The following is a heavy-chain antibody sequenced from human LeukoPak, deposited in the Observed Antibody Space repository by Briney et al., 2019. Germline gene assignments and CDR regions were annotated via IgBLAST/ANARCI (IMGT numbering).Heavy chain of an antibody. J-gene: IGHJ4*02. CDR2: ISSSGSTI. CDR1: GFNFNNYA. V-gene: IGHV3-48*03. Sequence: PGGSLRLSCAAPGFNFNNYAMSWVRQAPGKWLEWVAYISSSGSTIYYADSVKGRFTISRDNAKNSLYLQMNSLRAEDTAVYYCARGGRDPTYYYDSSGYYLFDYWGQGTLVTVSS. D-gene: IGHD3-22*01. CDR3: ARGGRDPTYYYDSSGYYLFDY.